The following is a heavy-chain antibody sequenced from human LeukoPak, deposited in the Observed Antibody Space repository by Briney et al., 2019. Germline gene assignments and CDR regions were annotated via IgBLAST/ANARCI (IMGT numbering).Heavy chain of an antibody. J-gene: IGHJ4*02. CDR1: GLTFSSYA. D-gene: IGHD3-10*01. CDR2: ISGNGGTT. CDR3: AKPRDYYGPFAY. Sequence: PGGSLRLSCAASGLTFSSYAMSWVRQAPGKGLEWVSAISGNGGTTYYADSVKGRFTISRDNSKNTLYLQMNSLRAEDTAVYYCAKPRDYYGPFAYWGQGTLVTVSS. V-gene: IGHV3-23*01.